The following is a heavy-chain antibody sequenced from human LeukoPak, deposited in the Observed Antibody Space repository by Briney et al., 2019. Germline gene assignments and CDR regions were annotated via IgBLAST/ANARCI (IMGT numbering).Heavy chain of an antibody. CDR1: GFTFSSYW. CDR2: IKQDGSEK. J-gene: IGHJ4*02. V-gene: IGHV3-7*03. Sequence: GGSLRLSCAAPGFTFSSYWMSWVRRAPGKGLEWVANIKQDGSEKYYVDPVKGRFTISRDNAKNSLYLQMNGLRAEDTAVYYCARVDSGYDSVDYWGQGTLVTVSS. D-gene: IGHD5-12*01. CDR3: ARVDSGYDSVDY.